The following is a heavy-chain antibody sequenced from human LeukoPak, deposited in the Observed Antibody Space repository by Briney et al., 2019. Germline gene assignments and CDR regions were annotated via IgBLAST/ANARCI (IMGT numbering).Heavy chain of an antibody. CDR2: IYGGGDT. J-gene: IGHJ3*02. CDR1: GPTVRSNY. D-gene: IGHD5-24*01. Sequence: PGGSLRLSCAASGPTVRSNYMSWVRPAPGKGLEWVSIIYGGGDTSYTDSVKGRFPISRDNSKNTLYLQMNSLRAEDTAVYYCARARSWPEHAFDIWGQGTMVTVSS. V-gene: IGHV3-53*01. CDR3: ARARSWPEHAFDI.